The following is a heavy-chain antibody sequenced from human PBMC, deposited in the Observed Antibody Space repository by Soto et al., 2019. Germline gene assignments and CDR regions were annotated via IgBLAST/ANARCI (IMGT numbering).Heavy chain of an antibody. Sequence: QVQLVQSGAEVKKPGASVKVSCKASGYTFTSYGISWVRQAPGHGLEWMGWISTYNGNTKYAQKLQGRVTMTTVTSTSRSYMELRSLRADDTALFYCAREMVRGVGSDYCCQGTLVTVSA. CDR2: ISTYNGNT. CDR3: AREMVRGVGSDY. CDR1: GYTFTSYG. V-gene: IGHV1-18*01. D-gene: IGHD3-10*01. J-gene: IGHJ4*02.